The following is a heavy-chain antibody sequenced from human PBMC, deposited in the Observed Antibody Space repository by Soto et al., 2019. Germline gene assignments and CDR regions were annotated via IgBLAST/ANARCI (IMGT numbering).Heavy chain of an antibody. J-gene: IGHJ4*02. Sequence: PSQTLSLTSAISGDSVSSNSAAWNWIRQSPSRGLEWLGRTYYRSKWYNDYALSVKSRLTINPDTSMNQCSLQLNSVTPEDTAVYYCAREVAGTYYFDYWGQGILVTVSS. CDR2: TYYRSKWYN. D-gene: IGHD5-12*01. CDR1: GDSVSSNSAA. CDR3: AREVAGTYYFDY. V-gene: IGHV6-1*01.